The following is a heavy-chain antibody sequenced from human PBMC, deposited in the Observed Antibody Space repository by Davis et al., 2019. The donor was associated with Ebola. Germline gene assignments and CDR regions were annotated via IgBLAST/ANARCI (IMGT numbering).Heavy chain of an antibody. Sequence: MPGGSLRLSCAVYGGSFSGYYWSWIRQPPGKGLEWIGEINHSGSTNYNPSLKSRVTISVDTSENQFSLKLSSVTAADTAVYYCARGRWFDYWGQGTLVTVSS. V-gene: IGHV4-34*01. CDR2: INHSGST. J-gene: IGHJ4*02. CDR1: GGSFSGYY. D-gene: IGHD2-15*01. CDR3: ARGRWFDY.